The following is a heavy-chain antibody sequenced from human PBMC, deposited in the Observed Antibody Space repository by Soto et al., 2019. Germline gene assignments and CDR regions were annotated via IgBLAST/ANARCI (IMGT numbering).Heavy chain of an antibody. D-gene: IGHD2-2*01. CDR3: ASPAMNYYYYGMDV. Sequence: GGSLRLSCAASGFTVSSNYMSWVRQAPGKGLEWVSVIYSGGSTYYADSVKGRFTISRDNSKNTLYLQMNSLRAEDTAVYYCASPAMNYYYYGMDVWGQGTTVTVSS. CDR2: IYSGGST. V-gene: IGHV3-53*01. CDR1: GFTVSSNY. J-gene: IGHJ6*02.